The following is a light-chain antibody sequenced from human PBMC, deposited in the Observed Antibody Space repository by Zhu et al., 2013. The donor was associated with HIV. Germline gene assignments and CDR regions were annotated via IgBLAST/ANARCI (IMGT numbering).Light chain of an antibody. V-gene: IGKV1-39*01. Sequence: DIQMTQSPSSLSASVGDRVTITCRSNQSISTYLNWYQQKPGKAPNLLIYGASNLQSGVPSRFSGSGSGTDFTLTISSLEPEDFAVYYCQQRSNWWTFGQGTKVEIK. CDR2: GAS. CDR1: QSISTY. CDR3: QQRSNWWT. J-gene: IGKJ1*01.